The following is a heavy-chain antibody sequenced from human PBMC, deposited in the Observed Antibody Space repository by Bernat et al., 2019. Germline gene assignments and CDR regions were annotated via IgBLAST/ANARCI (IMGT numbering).Heavy chain of an antibody. Sequence: VQLVESGGGVVQPGRSLRLSCAASGFTFSSYGMHWVRQAPGKGLEWVAVIWYDGSNNYYADSVKGRFTISRDNSKNTLYLQMNSLRAEDTAVYYCARDPDYGDCLDYWGQGTLVTVSS. V-gene: IGHV3-33*01. CDR3: ARDPDYGDCLDY. CDR2: IWYDGSNN. CDR1: GFTFSSYG. J-gene: IGHJ4*02. D-gene: IGHD4-17*01.